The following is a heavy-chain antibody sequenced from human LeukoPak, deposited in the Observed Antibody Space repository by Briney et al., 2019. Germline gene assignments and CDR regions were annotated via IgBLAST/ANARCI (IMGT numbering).Heavy chain of an antibody. D-gene: IGHD3-3*01. CDR1: GGSFSGYY. CDR2: LNHSGST. Sequence: PSETLSLTCAVYGGSFSGYYWSWLRQPPGKGLEWIGELNHSGSTNYNPSLKSRVTISVDTSKNQFSLKLSSVTAADTAVYYCARGPPQFAFGVVTSPFQHWGQGTLVTVSS. V-gene: IGHV4-34*01. CDR3: ARGPPQFAFGVVTSPFQH. J-gene: IGHJ1*01.